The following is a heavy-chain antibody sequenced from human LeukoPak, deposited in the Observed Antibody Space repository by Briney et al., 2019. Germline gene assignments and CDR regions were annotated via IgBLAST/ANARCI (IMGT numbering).Heavy chain of an antibody. J-gene: IGHJ4*02. Sequence: GASVKVSCKASGYTFTGYYMHWVRQAPGQGLEWMGWINPNSGGTNYAQKFQGRVTMTRDTSISTAYMELSRLSSDDTAVYYCARTVGYYYDSSGYYYFDYWGQRTLVTVSS. D-gene: IGHD3-22*01. V-gene: IGHV1-2*02. CDR3: ARTVGYYYDSSGYYYFDY. CDR1: GYTFTGYY. CDR2: INPNSGGT.